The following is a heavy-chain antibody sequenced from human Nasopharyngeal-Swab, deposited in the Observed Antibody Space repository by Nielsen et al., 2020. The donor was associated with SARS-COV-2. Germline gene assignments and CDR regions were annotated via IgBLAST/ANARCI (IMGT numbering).Heavy chain of an antibody. J-gene: IGHJ4*02. CDR3: AHDSSGYYYRNDY. Sequence: GGSLRLSCTTSGFTFGDYAMGWFRQAPGKGLEWVGFIKSKAVGGTTDYSAPVKGRFTISRDDSKNTLYLQMNSLRTEDTAVYYCAHDSSGYYYRNDYWGQGTLVTVSS. V-gene: IGHV3-49*03. D-gene: IGHD3-22*01. CDR1: GFTFGDYA. CDR2: IKSKAVGGTT.